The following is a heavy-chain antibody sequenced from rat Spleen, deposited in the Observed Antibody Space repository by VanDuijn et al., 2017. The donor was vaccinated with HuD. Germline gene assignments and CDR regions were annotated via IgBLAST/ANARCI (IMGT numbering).Heavy chain of an antibody. Sequence: VQLVESGGGLVQPGRSLKLSCVASGFTFDDYGMAWVRQAPKNGLEWVASINWGGSSTYYPDNVKGRFTISRDNAKNALYLQMDSLRSEDTATYYCARRHYGYTDYFDYWGQGVMVTVSS. J-gene: IGHJ2*01. CDR3: ARRHYGYTDYFDY. CDR2: INWGGSST. D-gene: IGHD1-9*01. CDR1: GFTFDDYG. V-gene: IGHV5-29*01.